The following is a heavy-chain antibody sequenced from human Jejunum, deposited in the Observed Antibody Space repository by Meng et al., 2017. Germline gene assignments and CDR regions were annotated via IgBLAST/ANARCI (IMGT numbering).Heavy chain of an antibody. CDR3: TRTLVGGDSNFEK. Sequence: SETLSLTCTVSGGSISSSSYYWAWTRQPPGKGLEWIGSIYYTGSTFYDPSLKNRVTISVETSKNQFSLKLSSVTAADTAVYYCTRTLVGGDSNFEKWGQGTMVTVSS. V-gene: IGHV4-39*07. D-gene: IGHD4/OR15-4a*01. J-gene: IGHJ3*01. CDR1: GGSISSSSYY. CDR2: IYYTGST.